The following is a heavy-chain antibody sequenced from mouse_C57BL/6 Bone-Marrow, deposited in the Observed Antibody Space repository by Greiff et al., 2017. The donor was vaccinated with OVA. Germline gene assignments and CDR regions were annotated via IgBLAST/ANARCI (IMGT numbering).Heavy chain of an antibody. D-gene: IGHD3-3*01. CDR3: ARGTGFDY. CDR2: IDPSNGDS. V-gene: IGHV1-31*01. J-gene: IGHJ2*01. Sequence: EVQLQQSGPELVKPGASVKISCKASGYSFTGYYMHWVKQSPGHILDWIGSIDPSNGDSSYNQKFKGKATLTVDKSSSTAYMQLRSLTSEDSAVDYCARGTGFDYWGQGTTLTVSA. CDR1: GYSFTGYY.